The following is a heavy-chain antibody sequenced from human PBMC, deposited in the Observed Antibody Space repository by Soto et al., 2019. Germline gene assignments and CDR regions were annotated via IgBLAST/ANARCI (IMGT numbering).Heavy chain of an antibody. Sequence: EVQLVESGGGVVQPGGSLRVSCAASGFIFSSYAMNWVRQTPGKGLEWVSGISGSGVSTYYADSVKGRFSISRDNSKNTLYLQMNSLRAEDTAIYYCVKVRGGFYTYYFDYWGQGTLVTVSS. CDR2: ISGSGVST. CDR1: GFIFSSYA. D-gene: IGHD3-10*01. CDR3: VKVRGGFYTYYFDY. V-gene: IGHV3-23*04. J-gene: IGHJ4*02.